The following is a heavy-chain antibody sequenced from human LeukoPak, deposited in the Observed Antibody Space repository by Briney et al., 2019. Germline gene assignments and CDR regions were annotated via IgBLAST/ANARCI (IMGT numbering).Heavy chain of an antibody. CDR3: ARAGKRFLEWLLIDY. V-gene: IGHV3-21*01. Sequence: GGSLRLSCAASGFTFGSYSMNWVRQAPGKGLEWVSSISSSSSYIYYADSVKGRFTISRDNAKNSLYLQMNSLRAEDTAVYYCARAGKRFLEWLLIDYWGQGTLVTVSS. D-gene: IGHD3-3*01. CDR1: GFTFGSYS. CDR2: ISSSSSYI. J-gene: IGHJ4*02.